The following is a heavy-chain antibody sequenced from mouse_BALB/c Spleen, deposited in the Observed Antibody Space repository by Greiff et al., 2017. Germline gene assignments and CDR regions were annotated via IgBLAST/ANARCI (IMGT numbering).Heavy chain of an antibody. Sequence: EVQLVESGGGLVKPGGSLKLSCAASGFAFSSYDMSWVRQTPEKRLEWVAYISSGGGSTYYPDTVKGRFTISRDNAKNTLYLQMSSLKSEDTAMYYCARHVFMDYWGQGTSVTVSS. CDR2: ISSGGGST. J-gene: IGHJ4*01. CDR3: ARHVFMDY. CDR1: GFAFSSYD. V-gene: IGHV5-12-1*01.